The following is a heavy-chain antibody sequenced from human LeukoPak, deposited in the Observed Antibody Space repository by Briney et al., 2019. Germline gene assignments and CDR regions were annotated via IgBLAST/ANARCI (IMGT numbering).Heavy chain of an antibody. CDR1: GGSFSGYY. Sequence: SETLSLTCAVYGGSFSGYYWSWIRQPPGKGLEWIGEINHSGSTNYNPSPKSRVTISVDTSKNQFSLKLSSVTAADTAVYYCARGSGCSGGSCYYLDYWGQGTLVTVSS. CDR2: INHSGST. D-gene: IGHD2-15*01. J-gene: IGHJ4*02. CDR3: ARGSGCSGGSCYYLDY. V-gene: IGHV4-34*01.